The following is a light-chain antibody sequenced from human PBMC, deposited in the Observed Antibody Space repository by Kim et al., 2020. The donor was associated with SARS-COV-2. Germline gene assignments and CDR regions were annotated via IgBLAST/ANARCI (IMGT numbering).Light chain of an antibody. CDR3: QQYNNWPFT. V-gene: IGKV3-15*01. CDR2: GAS. J-gene: IGKJ2*01. Sequence: SVSPGERATLSCRASQSISTNLAWYQQKPGQAPTLLIYGASTRATGFPARFSGSGSGTEFTLTISGLQSEDFAVYHCQQYNNWPFTFGQGPSWRS. CDR1: QSISTN.